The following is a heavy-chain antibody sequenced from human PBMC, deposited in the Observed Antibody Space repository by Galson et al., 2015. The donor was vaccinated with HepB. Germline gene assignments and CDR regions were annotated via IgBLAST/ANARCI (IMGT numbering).Heavy chain of an antibody. V-gene: IGHV3-23*01. CDR1: GFTFSSYA. D-gene: IGHD2-2*01. Sequence: SLRLSCAASGFTFSSYAMSWVCQAPGKGLEWVSALSRSGGTTYYADSVRGRFTISRDNSKNTLYLQMDNLSAEDTALYYCARISGYCGSASCSIGGFDSWGQGTLVTVSS. CDR3: ARISGYCGSASCSIGGFDS. J-gene: IGHJ4*02. CDR2: LSRSGGTT.